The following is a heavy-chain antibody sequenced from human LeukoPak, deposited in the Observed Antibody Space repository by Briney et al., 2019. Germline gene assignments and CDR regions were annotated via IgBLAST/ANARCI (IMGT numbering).Heavy chain of an antibody. J-gene: IGHJ4*02. CDR1: GGSISSGGFY. CDR2: VYYTGYT. CDR3: AREGDKRASAAY. D-gene: IGHD1-26*01. V-gene: IGHV4-31*03. Sequence: SQTLSLTCTVFGGSISSGGFYWSWIRQHPGKGLKWIGYVYYTGYTYYNPSLKSRVTISVDSSKNQFSLRLTSVTAADTAVYYCAREGDKRASAAYWGQGTLVTVSS.